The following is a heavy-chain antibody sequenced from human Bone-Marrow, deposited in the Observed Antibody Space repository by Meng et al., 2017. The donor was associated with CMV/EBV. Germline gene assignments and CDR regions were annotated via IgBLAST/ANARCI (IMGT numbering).Heavy chain of an antibody. CDR3: TRGGHFTLKRKNNVFDI. Sequence: GVSLKISCAASGFTFSSYSMNWVRQAPGKGPEWVANIKQDGGEKNYVDSVKGRFTISRDNSKNSLYLQLNSLRTEDTALYYCTRGGHFTLKRKNNVFDIWGQGTLVTVSS. V-gene: IGHV3-7*03. J-gene: IGHJ3*02. CDR2: IKQDGGEK. D-gene: IGHD2/OR15-2a*01. CDR1: GFTFSSYS.